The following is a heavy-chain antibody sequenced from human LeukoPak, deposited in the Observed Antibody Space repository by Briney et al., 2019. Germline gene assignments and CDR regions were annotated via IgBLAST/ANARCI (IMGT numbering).Heavy chain of an antibody. CDR1: GYTFTSYA. V-gene: IGHV7-4-1*02. CDR3: QIQGDGSGSYYSPFDY. J-gene: IGHJ4*02. D-gene: IGHD3-10*01. CDR2: INTNTGNP. Sequence: ASVKVSCKASGYTFTSYAMNWVRQAPGQGLEWMGWINTNTGNPTYAQGFTGRFVFSLDTSVSTAYLQISSLKAEDTAVYYCQIQGDGSGSYYSPFDYWGQGTLVTVSS.